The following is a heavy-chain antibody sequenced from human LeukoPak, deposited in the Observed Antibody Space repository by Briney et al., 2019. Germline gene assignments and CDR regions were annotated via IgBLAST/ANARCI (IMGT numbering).Heavy chain of an antibody. CDR1: GGSISPNY. CDR3: ARPLYYYYMGV. CDR2: IYYRGST. J-gene: IGHJ6*03. Sequence: PSETLSLTCSVSGGSISPNYWSWIRQPPGRGLEWIGNIYYRGSTNYNPSLKSRVTISVDTSKNQFSLRLSSVTAADTAVYYCARPLYYYYMGVWGKRATASDSS. V-gene: IGHV4-59*08.